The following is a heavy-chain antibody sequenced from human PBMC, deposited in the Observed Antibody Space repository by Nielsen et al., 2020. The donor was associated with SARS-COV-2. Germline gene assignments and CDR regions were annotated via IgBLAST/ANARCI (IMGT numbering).Heavy chain of an antibody. J-gene: IGHJ6*03. V-gene: IGHV1-46*01. Sequence: ASVKVSCKASGYTFTSYYMHWVRQAPGQGLEWMGIINPSGGSTSYAQKFQGRVTMTGDTSTSTVYMELSSLRSEDTAVYYCARASRPERIVVVPAANYYYYYMDVWGKGTTVTVSS. CDR3: ARASRPERIVVVPAANYYYYYMDV. D-gene: IGHD2-2*01. CDR2: INPSGGST. CDR1: GYTFTSYY.